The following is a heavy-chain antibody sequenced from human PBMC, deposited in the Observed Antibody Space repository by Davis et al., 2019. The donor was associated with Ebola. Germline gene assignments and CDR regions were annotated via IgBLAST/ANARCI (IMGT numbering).Heavy chain of an antibody. D-gene: IGHD1-1*01. V-gene: IGHV1-8*01. CDR3: ARDLWTEGTVYGMDV. CDR2: MNPNSGNT. Sequence: ASVKVSCKASGYTFSSYDIIWVRQATGHGLEWMGWMNPNSGNTGYARKLQGRVTMTRNTSISTASMELSSLRSEDTAVYYCARDLWTEGTVYGMDVWGQGTTVTVSS. CDR1: GYTFSSYD. J-gene: IGHJ6*02.